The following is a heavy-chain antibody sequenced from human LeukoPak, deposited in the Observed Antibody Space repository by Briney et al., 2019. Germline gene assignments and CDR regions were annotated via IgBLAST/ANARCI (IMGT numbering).Heavy chain of an antibody. D-gene: IGHD6-19*01. CDR2: ISAYNGNT. J-gene: IGHJ4*02. V-gene: IGHV1-18*01. Sequence: GSVKVSCKASGYTFTSYGISWVRQAPGQGLEWMGWISAYNGNTNYAQKLQGRVTMTTDTSTSTAYMELRSLRSDDTAVYYCASALAVADPFDYWGQGTLVTVSS. CDR3: ASALAVADPFDY. CDR1: GYTFTSYG.